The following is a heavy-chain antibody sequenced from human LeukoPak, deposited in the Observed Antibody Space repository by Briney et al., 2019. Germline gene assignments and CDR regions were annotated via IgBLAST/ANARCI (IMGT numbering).Heavy chain of an antibody. CDR2: INPNSGGT. CDR1: GYTFTDYD. Sequence: ASVKVSCKTSGYTFTDYDITWVRQAPGQGLEWMGWINPNSGGTNYAQKFQGRVTMTRDTSISTAYMELSRLRSDDTAVYYCARDAIAVAADGDYWGQGTLVTVSS. D-gene: IGHD6-19*01. CDR3: ARDAIAVAADGDY. V-gene: IGHV1-2*02. J-gene: IGHJ4*02.